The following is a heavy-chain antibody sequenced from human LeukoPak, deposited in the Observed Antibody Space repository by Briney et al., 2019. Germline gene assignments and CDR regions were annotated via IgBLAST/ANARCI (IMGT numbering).Heavy chain of an antibody. CDR2: INHSGST. CDR3: ARGRFTGGGFGELHD. Sequence: SSETLSLTCAVYGGSFSGYCWSWIRQPPGKGLEWIGEINHSGSTNYNPSLKSRVTISVDTSKNQVSQKLSSVTAADTAVYYCARGRFTGGGFGELHDWGQGTLVTVSS. CDR1: GGSFSGYC. V-gene: IGHV4-34*01. D-gene: IGHD3-10*01. J-gene: IGHJ4*02.